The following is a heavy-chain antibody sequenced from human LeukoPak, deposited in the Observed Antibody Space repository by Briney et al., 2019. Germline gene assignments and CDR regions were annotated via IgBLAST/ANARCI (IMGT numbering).Heavy chain of an antibody. D-gene: IGHD4-11*01. V-gene: IGHV1-69*13. Sequence: SVKVSCKASGGTFSSYAISWVRQAPGQGLEWMGGIIPIFGTANYAQKFQGRVTITADESTSTAYMELSSLRSEDTAVYYCARDKVDYTATWDAFDIWGQGTMVTVSS. CDR3: ARDKVDYTATWDAFDI. CDR1: GGTFSSYA. CDR2: IIPIFGTA. J-gene: IGHJ3*02.